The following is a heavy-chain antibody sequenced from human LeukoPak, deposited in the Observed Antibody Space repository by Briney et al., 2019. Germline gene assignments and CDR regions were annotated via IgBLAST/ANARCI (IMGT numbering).Heavy chain of an antibody. D-gene: IGHD2/OR15-2a*01. Sequence: SETLSLTCTVSGGSISSYYWSWIRQPPGKGLEGSGYIYYSGSSNYNPSLKSRVTISVDTSKNQFSLKLSSVTAADTAVYYCARHAWEGVVDNIVYYYGMDVWGQGTTVTVSS. CDR1: GGSISSYY. J-gene: IGHJ6*02. CDR2: IYYSGSS. V-gene: IGHV4-59*08. CDR3: ARHAWEGVVDNIVYYYGMDV.